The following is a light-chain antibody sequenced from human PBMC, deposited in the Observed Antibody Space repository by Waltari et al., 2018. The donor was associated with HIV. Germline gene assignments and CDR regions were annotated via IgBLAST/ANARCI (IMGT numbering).Light chain of an antibody. CDR3: ASWDDALSSWL. V-gene: IGLV1-47*01. Sequence: QSGLSQPPSTSRPPGQRVVISCSGRSSNVGKTYVSWCQQVSGAAPRLLIYRNDRRPSGVPDRFTAAKSGTSASLVISGLRSDDEAEYFCASWDDALSSWLFGGGTRLTVL. CDR2: RND. CDR1: SSNVGKTY. J-gene: IGLJ6*01.